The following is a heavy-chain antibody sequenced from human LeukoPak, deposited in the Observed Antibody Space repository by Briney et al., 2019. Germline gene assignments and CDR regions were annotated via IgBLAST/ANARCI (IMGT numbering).Heavy chain of an antibody. CDR1: GGPISSRSCY. CDR2: IYYTGST. CDR3: ARVGMAAAAGTYWFDP. Sequence: SETLSLTCAVSGGPISSRSCYWGWIRQPPGKGLEWIGSIYYTGSTYHNPSLKSRVTMSVDTSMNQFSLNLNSVTAADTAVYYCARVGMAAAAGTYWFDPWGQGTLVTVSS. V-gene: IGHV4-39*07. D-gene: IGHD6-13*01. J-gene: IGHJ5*02.